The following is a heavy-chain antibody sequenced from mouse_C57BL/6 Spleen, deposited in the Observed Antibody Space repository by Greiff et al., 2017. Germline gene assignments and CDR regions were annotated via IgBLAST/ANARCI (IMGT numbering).Heavy chain of an antibody. V-gene: IGHV10-1*01. D-gene: IGHD2-10*02. J-gene: IGHJ3*01. CDR3: VTLEGFAY. CDR1: GFSFNTYA. Sequence: EVKVVESGGGLVQPKGSLKLSCAASGFSFNTYAMNWVRQAPGKGLEWVARIRSKSNNYATYYADSVKDRFTISRDDSESMLYLQMNNLKTEDTAMYYCVTLEGFAYWGQGTLVTVSA. CDR2: IRSKSNNYAT.